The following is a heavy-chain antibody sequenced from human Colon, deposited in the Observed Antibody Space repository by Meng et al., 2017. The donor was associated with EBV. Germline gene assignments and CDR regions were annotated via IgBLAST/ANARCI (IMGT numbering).Heavy chain of an antibody. D-gene: IGHD5-18*01. V-gene: IGHV4-4*02. Sequence: QVPLQESGPGLVKHSETLSLSFAVSGGSISSVYWWTWVRQSPGKGLEWIGEIYHSGSTNYNPSLKSRVTISVDKSKNQFSLKLTSVTAADTAVYYCARGGYYSFDYWGQRTLVTVSS. CDR1: GGSISSVYW. CDR2: IYHSGST. CDR3: ARGGYYSFDY. J-gene: IGHJ4*02.